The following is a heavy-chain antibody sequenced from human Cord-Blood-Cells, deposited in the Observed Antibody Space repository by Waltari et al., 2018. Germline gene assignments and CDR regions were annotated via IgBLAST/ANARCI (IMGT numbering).Heavy chain of an antibody. CDR2: INPNMGGT. Sequence: QVQLVQSGAEVKKPGASVKVSCKASGYTFTGYYMHWVRQAPGQGLEGMGWINPNMGGTNYAQKFQGRVTMTRDTSISTAYMELSRLRSDDTAVYYCARGLGIGAFDIWGQGTMVTVSS. CDR3: ARGLGIGAFDI. J-gene: IGHJ3*02. D-gene: IGHD7-27*01. CDR1: GYTFTGYY. V-gene: IGHV1-2*02.